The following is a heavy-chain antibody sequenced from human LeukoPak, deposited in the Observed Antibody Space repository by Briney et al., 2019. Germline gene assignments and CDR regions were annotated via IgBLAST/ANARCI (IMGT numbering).Heavy chain of an antibody. CDR3: ASASSHRTAAGGDY. J-gene: IGHJ4*02. CDR1: GFTFSTYW. Sequence: GGSLRLSCAASGFTFSTYWMHWVRQAPGKGLVWVSRINGDGGSRNYADTVKGRFTISRDNAKNTLYLQMSSLRVEDTAVYYCASASSHRTAAGGDYWGQGTLVTVST. CDR2: INGDGGSR. D-gene: IGHD6-13*01. V-gene: IGHV3-74*01.